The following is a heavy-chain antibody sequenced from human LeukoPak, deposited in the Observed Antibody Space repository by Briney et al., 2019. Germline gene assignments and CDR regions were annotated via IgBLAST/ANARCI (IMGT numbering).Heavy chain of an antibody. J-gene: IGHJ6*02. Sequence: GESLRLSCAASGFTVSSNYMSWVRQAPGKGLEWVSVIYSGGSTYYADSVKGRFTISRDNSKNTLYLQMNSLRAEDTAVYYCARDGRGWYQPPSYYYYGMDVWGQGTTVIVSS. CDR1: GFTVSSNY. CDR2: IYSGGST. V-gene: IGHV3-53*01. CDR3: ARDGRGWYQPPSYYYYGMDV. D-gene: IGHD6-19*01.